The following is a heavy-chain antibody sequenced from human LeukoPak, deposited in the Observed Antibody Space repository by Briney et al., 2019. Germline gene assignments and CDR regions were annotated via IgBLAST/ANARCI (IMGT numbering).Heavy chain of an antibody. D-gene: IGHD6-13*01. CDR2: IIPIFGTA. Sequence: SVKVSCKASGYTFTSYGISWVRQAPGQGLEWMGVIIPIFGTANYAQKFQGRVTITADESTSTAYMELSSLRSEDTAVYYCARSFSGSSSWTTVDYWGQGTLVTVSS. J-gene: IGHJ4*02. CDR3: ARSFSGSSSWTTVDY. V-gene: IGHV1-69*13. CDR1: GYTFTSYG.